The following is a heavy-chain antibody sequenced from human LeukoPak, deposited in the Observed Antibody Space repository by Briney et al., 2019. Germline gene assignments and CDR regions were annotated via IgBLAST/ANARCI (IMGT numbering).Heavy chain of an antibody. D-gene: IGHD3-10*01. CDR2: IYTSGST. V-gene: IGHV4-39*07. CDR1: GGSISSSSYY. Sequence: PSETLSLTCTVSGGSISSSSYYWGWIRQPPGKGLEWIGRIYTSGSTNYNPSLKSRVTISVDTSKNQFSLKLSSVTAADTAVYYCARTMVRGVIISGSNWFDPWGQGTLVTVSS. J-gene: IGHJ5*02. CDR3: ARTMVRGVIISGSNWFDP.